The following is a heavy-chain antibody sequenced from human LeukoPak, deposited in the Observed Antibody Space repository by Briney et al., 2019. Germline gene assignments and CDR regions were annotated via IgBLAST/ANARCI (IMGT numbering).Heavy chain of an antibody. CDR2: ISGSGGST. V-gene: IGHV3-23*01. CDR3: ATVLRWASYGYDFDY. Sequence: GGSLRLSCAASGFTFSSYGMSWVRQAPGKGLEWVSAISGSGGSTYYADSVKGRFTISRDNSKNTLYLQMNSLKTEDTAVYYCATVLRWASYGYDFDYWGHGTLVTVSS. J-gene: IGHJ4*01. D-gene: IGHD3-16*01. CDR1: GFTFSSYG.